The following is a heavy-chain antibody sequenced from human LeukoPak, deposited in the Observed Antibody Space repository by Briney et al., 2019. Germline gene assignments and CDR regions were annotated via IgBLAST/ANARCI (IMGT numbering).Heavy chain of an antibody. CDR2: IKQDGSEK. CDR1: GFTVTGNY. Sequence: GGSLRLSCAASGFTVTGNYMSWVRQAPGKGLEWVANIKQDGSEKYYVDSVKGRFTISRDNAKNSLYLQMNSLRAEDTAVYYCARVPHDYGDYGGLGAFDIWGQGTMVTVSS. CDR3: ARVPHDYGDYGGLGAFDI. V-gene: IGHV3-7*01. D-gene: IGHD4-17*01. J-gene: IGHJ3*02.